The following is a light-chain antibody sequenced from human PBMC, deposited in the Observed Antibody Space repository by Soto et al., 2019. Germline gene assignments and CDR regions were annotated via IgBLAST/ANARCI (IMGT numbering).Light chain of an antibody. CDR1: SSDVGGYDY. V-gene: IGLV2-14*01. CDR2: DVS. Sequence: QSVLTQPASVSGSPGQSITISCTGTSSDVGGYDYVSWYQQHPGRAPKLMIYDVSIRPSGVSNRFSGSKSGNTASLTISGLQAEDEADSYCSSYTSSSTDVFGTGTKVTVL. J-gene: IGLJ1*01. CDR3: SSYTSSSTDV.